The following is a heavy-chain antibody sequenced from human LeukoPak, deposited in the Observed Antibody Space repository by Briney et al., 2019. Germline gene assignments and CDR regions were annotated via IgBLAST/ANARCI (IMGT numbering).Heavy chain of an antibody. D-gene: IGHD2-2*01. CDR1: GFTFSSYA. V-gene: IGHV3-23*01. CDR3: AKPDPGSYCSSTSCYPYYYYYYMDV. CDR2: ISGSCGST. Sequence: KPGGSLRLSCAASGFTFSSYAMSWVRQAPRKGLEWVSAISGSCGSTYYADSVKGRFTISRDNSKNTLYLQMNSLRAEDTAVYYCAKPDPGSYCSSTSCYPYYYYYYMDVWGKGTTVTVSS. J-gene: IGHJ6*03.